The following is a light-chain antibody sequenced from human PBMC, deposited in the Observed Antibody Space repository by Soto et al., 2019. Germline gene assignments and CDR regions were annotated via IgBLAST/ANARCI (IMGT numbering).Light chain of an antibody. V-gene: IGKV3-11*01. CDR2: GAS. Sequence: EIVLTQSPGTLSLSPGEGAPLSCRASERLSSVYLAWYQQRPGQPPRLLIYGASNRATGIPDRFSGSGSGTDFTLTISSLEPEDSAIYYCQQRNIWPPVTFGQGTRLGMK. CDR1: ERLSSVY. CDR3: QQRNIWPPVT. J-gene: IGKJ5*01.